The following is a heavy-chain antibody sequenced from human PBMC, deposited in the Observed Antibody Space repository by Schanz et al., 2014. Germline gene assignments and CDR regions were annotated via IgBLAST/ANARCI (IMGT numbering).Heavy chain of an antibody. J-gene: IGHJ4*02. D-gene: IGHD2-15*01. Sequence: EVQLVESGGGLVQPGGSLRLSCGGSGFTFSKYWMSWVRQAPGKGLEWVANIKQDGSEKYYVDAVKGRFTISRDNAKNTLYLQMNSLTAEDTAIYYCARDRGYCSGGSCLTFDYWGQGTLVTVSS. CDR2: IKQDGSEK. V-gene: IGHV3-7*05. CDR1: GFTFSKYW. CDR3: ARDRGYCSGGSCLTFDY.